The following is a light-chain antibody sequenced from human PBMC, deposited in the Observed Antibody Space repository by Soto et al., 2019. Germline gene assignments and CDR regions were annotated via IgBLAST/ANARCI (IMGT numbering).Light chain of an antibody. J-gene: IGKJ1*01. CDR3: QQYNDYWT. Sequence: DLQMTQSPSTLSASVGDRVVINCRASQSITTWLAWYQQKPGKAPKLLIYDASSLESGVPSRFSGSGSGTEFTLTISSLQPDDFATYYCQQYNDYWTFGQGTKVDIK. CDR2: DAS. CDR1: QSITTW. V-gene: IGKV1-5*01.